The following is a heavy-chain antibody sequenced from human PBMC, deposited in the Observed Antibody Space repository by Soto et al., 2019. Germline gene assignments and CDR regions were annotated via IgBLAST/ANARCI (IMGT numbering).Heavy chain of an antibody. D-gene: IGHD3-10*01. V-gene: IGHV3-23*01. CDR3: ARYGVVGTHYYYYYMDV. J-gene: IGHJ6*03. CDR2: ISGSGGST. Sequence: GGSLRLSCAASGFTFSSYAMSWVRQAPGKGLEWVSAISGSGGSTYYADSVKGRFTISRDNSKNTLYLQMNSLRAEDTAVYYCARYGVVGTHYYYYYMDVWGKGTTGTVSS. CDR1: GFTFSSYA.